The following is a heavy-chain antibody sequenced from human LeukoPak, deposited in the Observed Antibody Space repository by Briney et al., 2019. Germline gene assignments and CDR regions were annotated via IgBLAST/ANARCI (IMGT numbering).Heavy chain of an antibody. Sequence: RASVKVSCKASGYTFASYAMHWVRQAPGQRLEWMGWINAGNGNTKYSQKFQGRVTITRDTSASTAYMELSSLRSEDTAVYYCARMRITMVRGVAPPRTSNTGPTDYWGQGTLVTVSS. CDR1: GYTFASYA. CDR2: INAGNGNT. V-gene: IGHV1-3*01. CDR3: ARMRITMVRGVAPPRTSNTGPTDY. J-gene: IGHJ4*02. D-gene: IGHD3-10*01.